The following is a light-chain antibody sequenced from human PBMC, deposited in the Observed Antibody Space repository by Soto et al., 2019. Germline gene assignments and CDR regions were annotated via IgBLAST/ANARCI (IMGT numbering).Light chain of an antibody. Sequence: QSALTQPASVSGSPGQSITISCSGSNSDVGGYNLVSWYQQYPGKAPKLTIYEDTKRPSGVSNRFSGSKSGNTASLTISGLQAEDEADYHCCSYAGSSTWVFGGGTKLTVL. CDR3: CSYAGSSTWV. CDR1: NSDVGGYNL. CDR2: EDT. V-gene: IGLV2-23*01. J-gene: IGLJ3*02.